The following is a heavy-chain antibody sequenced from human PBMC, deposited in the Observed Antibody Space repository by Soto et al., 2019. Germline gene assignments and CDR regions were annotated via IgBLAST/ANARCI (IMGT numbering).Heavy chain of an antibody. D-gene: IGHD2-15*01. Sequence: QVQLVQSGAEVKKPGASVKVSCKASGYTFTSYDINWVRQATGQGLEWMGWMNPNSGNTGYAQKFQSKITMXXNXSXXTAYIELSSLRSEDTAVYYCASGEAAPHYYYGMDVWGQGTTVTVSS. CDR3: ASGEAAPHYYYGMDV. J-gene: IGHJ6*02. CDR2: MNPNSGNT. CDR1: GYTFTSYD. V-gene: IGHV1-8*01.